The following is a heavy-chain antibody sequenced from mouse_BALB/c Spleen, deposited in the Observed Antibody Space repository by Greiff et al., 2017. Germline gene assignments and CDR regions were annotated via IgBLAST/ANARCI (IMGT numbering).Heavy chain of an antibody. J-gene: IGHJ2*01. Sequence: QVQLQQPGAELVRPGASVKLSCKASGYTFTSYWINWVKQRPGQGLEWIGNIYPSDSYTNYNQKFKDKATLTVDKSSSTAYMQLSSPTSEDSAVYYCTRSYYRYDGFDYWGQGTTLTVSS. CDR3: TRSYYRYDGFDY. D-gene: IGHD2-14*01. CDR1: GYTFTSYW. CDR2: IYPSDSYT. V-gene: IGHV1-69*02.